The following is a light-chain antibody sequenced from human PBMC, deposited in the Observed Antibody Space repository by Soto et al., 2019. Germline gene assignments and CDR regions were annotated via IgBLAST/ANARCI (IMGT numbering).Light chain of an antibody. CDR2: WGS. J-gene: IGKJ4*01. Sequence: DIVMTQSPDSLAVSLGERATINCKSSQSVLYSSNNRNYLAWYQQKAGQPPKLLIYWGSTRESGVPDRISGSGSETDFTLTISSLQAEDVAVYYCQQYYTNPRTFGGGTKVEIK. CDR3: QQYYTNPRT. V-gene: IGKV4-1*01. CDR1: QSVLYSSNNRNY.